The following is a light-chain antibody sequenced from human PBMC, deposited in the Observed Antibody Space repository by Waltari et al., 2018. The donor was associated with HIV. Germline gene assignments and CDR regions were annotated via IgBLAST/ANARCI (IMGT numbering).Light chain of an antibody. V-gene: IGLV2-8*01. Sequence: QYALTQPPSASGSLGPSVTISCSGTSSYVGCYHYVSWYQQHPGKAPKLMIYQVNKRPSGVPARFSGTKSGNRASLTVSGLQAEDEADYYCSSFAGSNNLMVFGGGTKLTVL. J-gene: IGLJ2*01. CDR1: SSYVGCYHY. CDR3: SSFAGSNNLMV. CDR2: QVN.